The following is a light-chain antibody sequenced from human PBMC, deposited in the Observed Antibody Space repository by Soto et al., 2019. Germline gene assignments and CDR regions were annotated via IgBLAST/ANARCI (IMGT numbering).Light chain of an antibody. CDR2: GAS. CDR1: QSVGRN. Sequence: EIVLTQSPATLSLSPGERATLSCRASQSVGRNLGWYQQKPGQAPRLLIYGASTRATGIPARFSGSGSGTEFTLTISSLQSEDFAVYYCQQYNSWPRTFGQGTKVDIK. V-gene: IGKV3-15*01. J-gene: IGKJ1*01. CDR3: QQYNSWPRT.